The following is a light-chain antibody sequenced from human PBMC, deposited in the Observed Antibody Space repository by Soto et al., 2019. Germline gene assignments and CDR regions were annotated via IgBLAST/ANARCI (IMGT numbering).Light chain of an antibody. J-gene: IGLJ1*01. CDR2: EVS. CDR1: SSDVGGYNY. Sequence: QSALTQPASVSGSPGQSITISCTGTSSDVGGYNYVSWYQQHPGKAPKLVIYEVSNRPIGVSNRFPGSKSGNTASLTISGLQAEDEADYYCSSYTSSSTYVFGTGTKVTVL. V-gene: IGLV2-14*01. CDR3: SSYTSSSTYV.